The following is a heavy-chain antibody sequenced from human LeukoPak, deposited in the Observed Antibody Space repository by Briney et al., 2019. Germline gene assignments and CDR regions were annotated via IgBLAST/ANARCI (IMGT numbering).Heavy chain of an antibody. CDR2: IYYSGST. D-gene: IGHD6-13*01. V-gene: IGHV4-59*08. CDR3: ARLLIAAAGYNWFDP. Sequence: PSETLSLTCTVSGGSFISYDWSWIRQPPGKGLEWIGYIYYSGSTNYNPSLKSRVTISVDTSKNQFSLKLSSVTAADTAVYYCARLLIAAAGYNWFDPWGQGTLVTVSS. CDR1: GGSFISYD. J-gene: IGHJ5*02.